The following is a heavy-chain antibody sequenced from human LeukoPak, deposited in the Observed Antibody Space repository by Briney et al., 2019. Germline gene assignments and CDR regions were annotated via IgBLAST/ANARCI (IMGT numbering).Heavy chain of an antibody. CDR1: GFTFSSYS. CDR3: AKSLYSSGWSFDY. D-gene: IGHD6-19*01. J-gene: IGHJ4*02. Sequence: GGSLRLSCAASGFTFSSYSMNWVRQAPGKGLEWVSSISSSSSYIYYADSVKGRFTISRDNSKNTLYLQMNSLRAEDTAVYYRAKSLYSSGWSFDYWGQGTLVTVSS. V-gene: IGHV3-21*04. CDR2: ISSSSSYI.